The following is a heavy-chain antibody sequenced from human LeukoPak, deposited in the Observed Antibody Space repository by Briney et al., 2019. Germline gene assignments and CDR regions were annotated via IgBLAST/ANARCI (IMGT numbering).Heavy chain of an antibody. J-gene: IGHJ4*02. CDR2: INHNGNVN. CDR3: ARGGRPDY. V-gene: IGHV3-7*01. CDR1: GFTFSSYW. Sequence: SGGSLRLSCAASGFTFSSYWMNWARQAPGKGLEWVASINHNGNVNYYVDSVKGRFTISRDNAKNSLYLQMSSLRAEDTAVYYCARGGRPDYWGQGTLVTVSS. D-gene: IGHD3-10*01.